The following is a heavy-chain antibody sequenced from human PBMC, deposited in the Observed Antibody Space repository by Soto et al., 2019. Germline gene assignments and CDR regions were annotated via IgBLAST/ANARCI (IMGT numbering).Heavy chain of an antibody. CDR2: ISSSSSYI. J-gene: IGHJ4*02. CDR3: ARGGYSRTEVDY. V-gene: IGHV3-21*01. CDR1: GFPFSSYS. D-gene: IGHD6-13*01. Sequence: GGSLRLSCAASGFPFSSYSMNWVRQAPGKGLEWVSSISSSSSYIYYADSVKGRFTISRDNAKNSLYLQMNSLRAEDTAVYYCARGGYSRTEVDYWGQGTLVTVSS.